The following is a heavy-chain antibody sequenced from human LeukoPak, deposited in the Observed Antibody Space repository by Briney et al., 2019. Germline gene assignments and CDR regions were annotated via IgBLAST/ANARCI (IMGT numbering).Heavy chain of an antibody. CDR3: ATGDYYDMNY. Sequence: GGSLRLSCAASGFTFSSYAMSWVRQAPGKGLEWVSYISSSSRTIYYADSVKGRFTISRDNAKNSLYLQMNSLRAEDTAVYYCATGDYYDMNYWGQGTLVTVSS. D-gene: IGHD3-22*01. CDR1: GFTFSSYA. V-gene: IGHV3-48*01. J-gene: IGHJ4*02. CDR2: ISSSSRTI.